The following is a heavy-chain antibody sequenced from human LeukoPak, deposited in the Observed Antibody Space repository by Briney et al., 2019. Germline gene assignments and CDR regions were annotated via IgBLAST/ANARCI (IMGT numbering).Heavy chain of an antibody. J-gene: IGHJ4*02. CDR2: ISSSGSTI. CDR3: ARETLEMGY. CDR1: GFTFSSYE. D-gene: IGHD2-8*01. Sequence: TGGSLRLSCAASGFTFSSYEMNWVRQAPGKGLEWVSYISSSGSTIYYADSVKGRFTISRDNAKNSLDLQMNSLRAEDTAVYYCARETLEMGYWGQGTLVTVSS. V-gene: IGHV3-48*03.